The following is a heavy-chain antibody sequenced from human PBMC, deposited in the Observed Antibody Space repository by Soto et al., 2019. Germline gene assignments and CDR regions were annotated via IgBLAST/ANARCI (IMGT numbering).Heavy chain of an antibody. CDR2: ISGSGGST. V-gene: IGHV3-23*01. J-gene: IGHJ6*03. D-gene: IGHD2-2*01. CDR1: GFSFSSYA. Sequence: GGSLRLSCAASGFSFSSYAMSWVRQAPGKGLEWVSTISGSGGSTYYADSVKGRFTISRDNSKNKLYLQMNSLRAEDTAVYYCAKGYCSSTSCYDYYYYYMDVWGKGTTVTVSS. CDR3: AKGYCSSTSCYDYYYYYMDV.